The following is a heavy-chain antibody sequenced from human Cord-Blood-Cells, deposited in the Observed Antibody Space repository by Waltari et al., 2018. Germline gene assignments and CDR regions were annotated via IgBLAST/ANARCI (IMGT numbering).Heavy chain of an antibody. J-gene: IGHJ4*02. CDR3: AWAGGSYFDY. CDR1: GYTLTDLS. D-gene: IGHD1-26*01. CDR2: FDPEDGET. Sequence: QVQLVQPGAEVKKPGASVKVSGKVSGYTLTDLSMPWVRQAPGKGLEWMGGFDPEDGETIYAQKFHGRVTMTDDTSTDTAYMELSSLKSEDTAVYYCAWAGGSYFDYWGQGTLVTVSS. V-gene: IGHV1-24*01.